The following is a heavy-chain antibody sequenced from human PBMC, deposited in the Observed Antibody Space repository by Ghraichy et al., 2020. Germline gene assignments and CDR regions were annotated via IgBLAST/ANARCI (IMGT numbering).Heavy chain of an antibody. D-gene: IGHD4-23*01. CDR1: GYTFTSHY. J-gene: IGHJ4*02. Sequence: ASVKVSCKTSGYTFTSHYLHWVRQAPGQGLEWVGIVDPTGGTTNYAPNFQGRVTMIRDTFTSTVYMELSGLRSDDTAIYYCARDLYGGNSGSAYWGQGTLVTVSS. CDR3: ARDLYGGNSGSAY. CDR2: VDPTGGTT. V-gene: IGHV1-46*03.